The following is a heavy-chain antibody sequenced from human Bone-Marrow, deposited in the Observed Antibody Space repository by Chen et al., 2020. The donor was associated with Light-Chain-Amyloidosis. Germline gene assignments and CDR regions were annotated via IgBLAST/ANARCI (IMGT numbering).Heavy chain of an antibody. Sequence: EVQLVESGGGLARPGESLRHAWAAPQVTLSSFAMSWVRQAPGKGLEWVSVARGGDGPTYYADSVRGRFTIYRDNSKNTLYLQMNSLRAEDTAVYYCAKDRCTSISCSDIDYWGQGTLVTVSS. J-gene: IGHJ4*02. V-gene: IGHV3-23*04. CDR3: AKDRCTSISCSDIDY. D-gene: IGHD2-2*01. CDR2: ARGGDGPT. CDR1: QVTLSSFA.